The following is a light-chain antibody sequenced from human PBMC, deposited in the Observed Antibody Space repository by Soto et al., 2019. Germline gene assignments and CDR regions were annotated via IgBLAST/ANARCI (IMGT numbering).Light chain of an antibody. CDR1: QSVSSN. V-gene: IGKV3-15*01. CDR2: GAS. J-gene: IGKJ1*01. CDR3: QQRSNWLWT. Sequence: EIVMTQSPATLSVSPGERATLSCRASQSVSSNLAWYQQKPGQAPRLLIYGASTRATGIPARFSGSGSGTDFTLTISSLEPEDFAVYYCQQRSNWLWTFGQGTKVDI.